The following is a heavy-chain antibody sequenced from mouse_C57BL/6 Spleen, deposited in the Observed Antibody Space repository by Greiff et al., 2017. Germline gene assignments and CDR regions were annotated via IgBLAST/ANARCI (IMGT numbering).Heavy chain of an antibody. D-gene: IGHD1-1*01. V-gene: IGHV1-7*01. CDR3: ARVVVATGDAMDY. J-gene: IGHJ4*01. CDR2: INPSSGYT. Sequence: VQVVESGAELAKPGASVKLSCKASGYTFTSYWMHWVKQRPGQGLEWIGYINPSSGYTKYNQKFKDKATLTADKSSSTAYMQLSSLTYEDSAVYYCARVVVATGDAMDYWGQGTSVTVSS. CDR1: GYTFTSYW.